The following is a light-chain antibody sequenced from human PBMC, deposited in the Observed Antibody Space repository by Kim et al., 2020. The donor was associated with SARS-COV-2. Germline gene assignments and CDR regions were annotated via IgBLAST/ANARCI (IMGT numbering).Light chain of an antibody. CDR3: QQFNSFPHT. J-gene: IGKJ4*01. CDR2: GVS. V-gene: IGKV1-13*02. CDR1: HDIRNH. Sequence: ASVGDRVTITCRTSHDIRNHLAWYPSKPGTPPSLLMYGVSTLESGVPSRFSGRGSATEFTLTISSLQPEDFATYYCQQFNSFPHTFGGGTKVDIK.